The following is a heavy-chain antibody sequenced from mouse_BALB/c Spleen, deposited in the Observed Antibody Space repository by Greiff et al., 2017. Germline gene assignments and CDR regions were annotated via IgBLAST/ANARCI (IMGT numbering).Heavy chain of an antibody. D-gene: IGHD2-14*01. Sequence: VKLMESGPGLVQPSQSLSITCTVSGFSLTSYGVHWVRQSPGKGLEWLGVIWSGGSTDYNAAFISRLSISKDNSKSQVFFKMNSLQANDTAIYYCARTPSYRYDAMDYWGQGTSVTVSS. CDR3: ARTPSYRYDAMDY. CDR2: IWSGGST. V-gene: IGHV2-2*02. CDR1: GFSLTSYG. J-gene: IGHJ4*01.